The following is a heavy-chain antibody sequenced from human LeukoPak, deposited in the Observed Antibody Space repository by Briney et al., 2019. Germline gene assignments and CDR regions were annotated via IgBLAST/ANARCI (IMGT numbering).Heavy chain of an antibody. D-gene: IGHD1-7*01. V-gene: IGHV4-4*07. J-gene: IGHJ3*02. CDR1: GGSIGSYY. Sequence: SETLSLTCTVSGGSIGSYYWSWIRQPAGKGLEWIGRINTSGSTHYNPSLKSRVTMSVDTSENHFSLRLTSVTAADTAVYYCARLITGTTTTFDIWGRGTMVTVSS. CDR2: INTSGST. CDR3: ARLITGTTTTFDI.